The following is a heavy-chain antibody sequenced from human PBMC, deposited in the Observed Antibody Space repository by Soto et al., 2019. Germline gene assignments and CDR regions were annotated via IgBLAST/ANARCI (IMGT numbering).Heavy chain of an antibody. D-gene: IGHD1-20*01. V-gene: IGHV4-31*03. J-gene: IGHJ4*02. CDR2: IYYSGST. Sequence: QMQLQESGPGLVKPSQTLSLTCTVSGGSISSGGYYWTWIRQHPGKGLEWMGYIYYSGSTFNNPSLRSRLTISIDTSKNQFSLNLRSVTAADTAVYYCARLNWDGGYWGQGTLVTVSS. CDR3: ARLNWDGGY. CDR1: GGSISSGGYY.